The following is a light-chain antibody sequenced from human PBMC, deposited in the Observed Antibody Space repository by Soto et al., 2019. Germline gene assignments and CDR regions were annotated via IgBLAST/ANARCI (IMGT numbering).Light chain of an antibody. CDR1: QSVASSY. Sequence: EVVLTQSPGTLSLSPGDRATLSCRASQSVASSYLAWYQQKPGQAPRLLISGASSRAAGIPDRFSGSGCGTDFTLSISRLEPEDFAVYYCQQYASSPTFGGGSKVEIK. J-gene: IGKJ4*01. CDR3: QQYASSPT. V-gene: IGKV3-20*01. CDR2: GAS.